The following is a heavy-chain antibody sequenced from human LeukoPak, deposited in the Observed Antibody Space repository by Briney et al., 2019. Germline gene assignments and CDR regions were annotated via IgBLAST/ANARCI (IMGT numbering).Heavy chain of an antibody. CDR3: ARDLVSGNGYTSSCYY. D-gene: IGHD6-13*01. Sequence: GASVKVSCMASGYTFIGYNMHWARQAPGQGLEWMGWINTYNGNTNYAQKVQGRVTMTTDTSTRTAYMELRSLRSDDTAIYYCARDLVSGNGYTSSCYYWGQGTQVTVSS. CDR1: GYTFIGYN. V-gene: IGHV1-18*04. J-gene: IGHJ4*02. CDR2: INTYNGNT.